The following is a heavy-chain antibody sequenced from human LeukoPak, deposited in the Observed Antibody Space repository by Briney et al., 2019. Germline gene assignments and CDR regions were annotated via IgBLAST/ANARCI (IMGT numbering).Heavy chain of an antibody. Sequence: ASVKVSCKASGGTFSSYAISWVRQAPGQGLEWMGGIIPIFGTANYAQKFQGRVTITTDESTSTAYMELSSLRSEDTAVYYCARDPGKRSYEFDYWGQGTLVTVSS. J-gene: IGHJ4*02. CDR1: GGTFSSYA. CDR2: IIPIFGTA. CDR3: ARDPGKRSYEFDY. D-gene: IGHD1-26*01. V-gene: IGHV1-69*05.